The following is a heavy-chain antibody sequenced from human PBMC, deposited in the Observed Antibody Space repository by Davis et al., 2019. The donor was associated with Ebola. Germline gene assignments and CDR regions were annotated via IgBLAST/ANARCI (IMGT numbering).Heavy chain of an antibody. CDR2: IYPGDSGT. D-gene: IGHD2-2*01. CDR1: GYSFTSYW. CDR3: ARPVVPAAMGAFDI. V-gene: IGHV5-51*01. J-gene: IGHJ3*02. Sequence: GESLKIPCKGSGYSFTSYWIGWVRQMPGKGLEWMGIIYPGDSGTRYSPSFQGQVTISADKSISTAYLQWSSLKASDTAMYYCARPVVPAAMGAFDIWGQGTMVTVSS.